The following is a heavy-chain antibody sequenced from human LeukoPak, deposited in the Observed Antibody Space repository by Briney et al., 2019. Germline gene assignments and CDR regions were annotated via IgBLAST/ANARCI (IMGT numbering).Heavy chain of an antibody. CDR2: MYYSGTT. V-gene: IGHV4-39*01. D-gene: IGHD1-26*01. CDR1: GGSISSSSYY. Sequence: PSETLSLTCTVSGGSISSSSYYWGWIRQPPGTGLEWIGSMYYSGTTYYSPSLKSRVTISVDTSKNQFSLKLSSVTAADTAVYYCARHRYRSGSDWIDPWGQGTLVTVSS. J-gene: IGHJ5*02. CDR3: ARHRYRSGSDWIDP.